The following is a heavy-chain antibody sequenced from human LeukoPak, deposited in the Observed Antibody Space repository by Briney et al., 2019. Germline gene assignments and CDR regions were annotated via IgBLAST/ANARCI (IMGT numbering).Heavy chain of an antibody. D-gene: IGHD6-19*01. CDR2: ILYDGSNK. CDR1: GFTFSSYG. Sequence: PGGTLRLSCAASGFTFSSYGMHWVRQAPGTGLEWVAVILYDGSNKYYTDSVKGRFTISNDNYRKTLSLQMNSLRAEDTAVYYCAKDLTDSSGWCNPDAFDIWGQGTMVTVSS. CDR3: AKDLTDSSGWCNPDAFDI. J-gene: IGHJ3*02. V-gene: IGHV3-30*18.